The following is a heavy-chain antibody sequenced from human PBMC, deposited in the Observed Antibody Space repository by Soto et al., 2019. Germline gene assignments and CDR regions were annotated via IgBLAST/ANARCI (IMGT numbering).Heavy chain of an antibody. CDR3: ARDKSGPADY. D-gene: IGHD3-3*01. V-gene: IGHV3-74*01. J-gene: IGHJ4*02. CDR2: IESDGSST. CDR1: GFTFTNYW. Sequence: EVQLVESGGGLVQPGGSLRLSCAASGFTFTNYWMHWVRQAPGKGLVWVSRIESDGSSTRYADSVKGRFTISRDNAKNTVYLQMNSLRAEDTAVYYCARDKSGPADYWGQGTLVTVSS.